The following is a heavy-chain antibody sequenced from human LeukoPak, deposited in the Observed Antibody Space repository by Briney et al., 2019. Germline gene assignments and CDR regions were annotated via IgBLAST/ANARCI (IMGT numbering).Heavy chain of an antibody. CDR2: IRYDGSNK. Sequence: GGSLRLSCAASGFTFSSYGMHWVRQAPGKGLEWVAFIRYDGSNKYYADSVKGRFTISEDNSKNTLYLQMNSLRAEDTAVYYCARDGGEWELLVYWGQGTLVTVSS. J-gene: IGHJ4*02. CDR1: GFTFSSYG. CDR3: ARDGGEWELLVY. D-gene: IGHD1-26*01. V-gene: IGHV3-30*02.